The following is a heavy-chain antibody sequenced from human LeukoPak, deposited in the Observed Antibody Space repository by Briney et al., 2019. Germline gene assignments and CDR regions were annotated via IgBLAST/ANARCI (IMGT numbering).Heavy chain of an antibody. CDR2: TAYRSKWST. V-gene: IGHV6-1*01. Sequence: SQTLSLTCAISGDSVSNNIIAWNWIRWRPSRGLEWLGRTAYRSKWSTDYALSIRGRISINPDTSKNQISLQLNSVTPEDTAVYYCARNSVAMDVWGQGTTVTVSS. CDR3: ARNSVAMDV. D-gene: IGHD4-23*01. CDR1: GDSVSNNIIA. J-gene: IGHJ6*02.